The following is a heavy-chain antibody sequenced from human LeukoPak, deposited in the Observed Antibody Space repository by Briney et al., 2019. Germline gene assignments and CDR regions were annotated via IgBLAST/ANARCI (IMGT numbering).Heavy chain of an antibody. CDR2: INHSGST. J-gene: IGHJ6*02. CDR1: GGSFSGYY. Sequence: SETLSLTCAVYGGSFSGYYWSWIRQPPGKGLEWIGEINHSGSTNYNPSLKSRVTISVDTSKNQFSLKLSSVTAADTAVYYCARARGRTRGLRYYYYGMDVWGQGTTVTASS. CDR3: ARARGRTRGLRYYYYGMDV. D-gene: IGHD2-2*01. V-gene: IGHV4-34*01.